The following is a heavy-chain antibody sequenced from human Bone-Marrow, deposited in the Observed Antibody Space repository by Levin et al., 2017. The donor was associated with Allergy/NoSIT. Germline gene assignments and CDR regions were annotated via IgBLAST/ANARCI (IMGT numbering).Heavy chain of an antibody. J-gene: IGHJ4*02. CDR3: TREIPGTWIQIWADVEY. D-gene: IGHD5-18*01. CDR2: IRSKAYGGTA. V-gene: IGHV3-49*03. Sequence: GGSLRLSCTVSGFIFGDYAMSWFRQAPGKGPEWVGFIRSKAYGGTAEYAASVKGRFIISRDDSKNIAYLQMNSLKNEDTAMYYCTREIPGTWIQIWADVEYWGQGTPVTVSS. CDR1: GFIFGDYA.